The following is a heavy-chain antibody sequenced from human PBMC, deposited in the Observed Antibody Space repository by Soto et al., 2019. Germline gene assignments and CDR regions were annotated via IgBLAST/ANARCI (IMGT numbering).Heavy chain of an antibody. CDR2: VAYNGDP. D-gene: IGHD1-1*01. J-gene: IGHJ4*02. CDR3: AKTRGTTVPGGTRNFDF. Sequence: GGSLRLSCEASGFPFSDYAMTWVRQAPGKGLEWVSTVAYNGDPYSPDSVRGRFTISRDNSRNTVTLQMTSLRAEDTAVYFCAKTRGTTVPGGTRNFDFWGQGALVTVSS. V-gene: IGHV3-23*01. CDR1: GFPFSDYA.